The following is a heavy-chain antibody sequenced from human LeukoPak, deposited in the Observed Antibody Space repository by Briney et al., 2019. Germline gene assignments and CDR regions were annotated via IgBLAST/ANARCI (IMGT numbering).Heavy chain of an antibody. Sequence: GGSLRLSCAASGFTFSSYSMNWVRQAPGKGLERVSYISSSSSTIYYADSVKGRFTISRDNAKNSLYLQMNSLRAEDTAVYYCARDPPTTVVTPRPPWGQGTLVTVSS. D-gene: IGHD4-23*01. CDR3: ARDPPTTVVTPRPP. CDR2: ISSSSSTI. J-gene: IGHJ4*02. CDR1: GFTFSSYS. V-gene: IGHV3-48*01.